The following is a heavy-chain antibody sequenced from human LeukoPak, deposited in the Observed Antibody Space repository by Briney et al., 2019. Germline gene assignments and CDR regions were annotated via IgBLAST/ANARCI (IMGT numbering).Heavy chain of an antibody. V-gene: IGHV3-20*04. CDR2: INWNGGST. D-gene: IGHD5-12*01. CDR1: GFTFDDYG. Sequence: PGGSLRLSCAASGFTFDDYGMSWVRQAPGKGLEWVSGINWNGGSTGYADSVKGRFTISRDNAKNSLYLQMNSLRAEDTALYYCAASRSSGYGSAGDYWGQGTWLPSPQ. CDR3: AASRSSGYGSAGDY. J-gene: IGHJ4*02.